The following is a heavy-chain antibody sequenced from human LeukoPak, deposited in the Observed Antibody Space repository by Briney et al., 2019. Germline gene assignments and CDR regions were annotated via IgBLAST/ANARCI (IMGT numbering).Heavy chain of an antibody. J-gene: IGHJ6*03. CDR1: GFTFSSYS. CDR2: ISSSSSYI. Sequence: GGSLRLSCAASGFTFSSYSMNWVRQAPGKGLEWVSSISSSSSYIYYADSVKGRFTISRDNAKNSLYLQMNSLRAEDTAVYYCARQGDPGYYYYYYMDVWGKGTTVTVSS. D-gene: IGHD2-21*01. CDR3: ARQGDPGYYYYYYMDV. V-gene: IGHV3-21*01.